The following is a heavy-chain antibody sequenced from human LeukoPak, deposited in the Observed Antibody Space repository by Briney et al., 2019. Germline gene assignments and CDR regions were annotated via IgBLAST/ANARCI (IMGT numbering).Heavy chain of an antibody. CDR1: AGSVSSGGYD. CDR3: AREPFHRDAFDI. J-gene: IGHJ3*02. Sequence: SESLSLTCTVSAGSVSSGGYDWSWLRQRPGKGREWIGYIYYSGSTYYNPSLKSRVTISVDTSKNKFSLKLSSVTAADTAVYYCAREPFHRDAFDIWGQGTMVTVSS. V-gene: IGHV4-31*03. CDR2: IYYSGST. D-gene: IGHD2/OR15-2a*01.